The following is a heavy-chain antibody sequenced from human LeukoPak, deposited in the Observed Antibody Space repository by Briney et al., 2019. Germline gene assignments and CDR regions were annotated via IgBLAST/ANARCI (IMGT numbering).Heavy chain of an antibody. CDR1: GGSISSXXXX. CDR2: IYYSGST. J-gene: IGHJ4*02. D-gene: IGHD3-22*01. V-gene: IGHV4-31*01. CDR3: AREPLGPDSSGYYFDY. Sequence: IPSETLSLTCTVSGGSISSXXXXXSWIRQXXXXXXXXXXXIYYSGSTYYNPSLXXXVTISVDTSKNQFSLKLSSVTAADTAVYYCAREPLGPDSSGYYFDYWGQGTLVTVSS.